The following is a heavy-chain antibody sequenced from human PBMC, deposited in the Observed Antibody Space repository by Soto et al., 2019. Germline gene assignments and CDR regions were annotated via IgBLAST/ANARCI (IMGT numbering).Heavy chain of an antibody. V-gene: IGHV3-15*01. D-gene: IGHD2-2*01. CDR3: TTGGLGYCSSTSCYGGYYGMDV. CDR1: GFTFSNAW. Sequence: EVQLVESGGGLVKPGGSLRLSCAASGFTFSNAWMSWVRQAPGKGLEWVGRIKSKTDGGTTDYAAPVKGRFTISRDDSKNTLYLQMNSLKTEDTAVYYCTTGGLGYCSSTSCYGGYYGMDVWGQGTTVTVSS. J-gene: IGHJ6*02. CDR2: IKSKTDGGTT.